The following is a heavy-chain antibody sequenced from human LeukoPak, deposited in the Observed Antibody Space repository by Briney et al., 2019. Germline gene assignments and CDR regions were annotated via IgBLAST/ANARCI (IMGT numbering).Heavy chain of an antibody. D-gene: IGHD2-21*01. CDR1: GFTFSSYE. J-gene: IGHJ4*02. V-gene: IGHV3-74*01. CDR3: ARDVVADRTY. Sequence: GGSLRLSCAASGFTFSSYEMNWVRQAPGKGLVWVSRINTDGTTTNYADSVKGRFTISRDNAKNTLYLQMNSLRAEDTAVYYCARDVVADRTYWGQGTLVTVSS. CDR2: INTDGTTT.